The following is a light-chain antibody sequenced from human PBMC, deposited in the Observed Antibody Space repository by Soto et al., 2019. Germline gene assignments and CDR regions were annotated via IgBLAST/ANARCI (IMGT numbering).Light chain of an antibody. CDR2: GAT. Sequence: DIVMSQSPATLSVSRGERTTLSCTASQSVSILLAWYQKNPGQDPRILIHGATTRATGIPARFSGSVSGTEFNLTIRSLQSEDCAVYEGQQLGDSPRTFGQMTKFDIK. V-gene: IGKV3-15*01. J-gene: IGKJ1*01. CDR3: QQLGDSPRT. CDR1: QSVSIL.